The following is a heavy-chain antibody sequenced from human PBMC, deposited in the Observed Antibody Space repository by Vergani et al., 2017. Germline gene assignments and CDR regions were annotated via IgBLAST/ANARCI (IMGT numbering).Heavy chain of an antibody. CDR1: GGSISSSSYY. J-gene: IGHJ6*02. CDR2: IYYSGST. CDR3: ARLMXRGPGAYYYYGMDV. V-gene: IGHV4-39*01. Sequence: QLQLQESGPGLVKPSETLALTCTVSGGSISSSSYYWGWIRQPPGKGLEWIGSIYYSGSTYYNPSLTSRVTISVDTSKNQFSLKLSSVTAADTAVYYCARLMXRGPGAYYYYGMDVWGQGTTVTVSS. D-gene: IGHD3-10*01.